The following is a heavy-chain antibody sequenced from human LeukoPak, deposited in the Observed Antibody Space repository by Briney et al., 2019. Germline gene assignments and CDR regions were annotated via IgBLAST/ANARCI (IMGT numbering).Heavy chain of an antibody. CDR1: RFTFSGYS. Sequence: GGSLRLSRVASRFTFSGYSMNWVRQTPGKGVEWVSSISSNSGYKYYADAVKGRFTISRDNAKNSLYLQMNILRAEDTAVYYCAGGLSWTVDYWGQGTLVTVCS. J-gene: IGHJ4*02. V-gene: IGHV3-21*01. D-gene: IGHD3/OR15-3a*01. CDR3: AGGLSWTVDY. CDR2: ISSNSGYK.